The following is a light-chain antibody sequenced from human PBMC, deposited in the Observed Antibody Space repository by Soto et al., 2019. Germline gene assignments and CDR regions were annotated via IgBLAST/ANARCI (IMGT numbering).Light chain of an antibody. V-gene: IGKV1-9*01. CDR3: QQFTRWT. CDR1: RDINNL. J-gene: IGKJ1*01. Sequence: DIQLTQSPSSLSASVGDTVTITCRATRDINNLLAWYQERPGKAPKLLIYASTLHSGVPPRFRGSGTGTDFTLTISGLQLEDFGTYYCQQFTRWTFGPGTLVDVK. CDR2: AS.